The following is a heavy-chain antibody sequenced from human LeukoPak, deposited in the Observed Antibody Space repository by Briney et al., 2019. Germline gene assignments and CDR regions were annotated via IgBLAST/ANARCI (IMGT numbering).Heavy chain of an antibody. Sequence: PGGSLRLSCAASGFTFSSYSMNWVRQAPGKGLEWVSGISWNSGSIGYADSVKGRFTISRDNAKNSLYLQMNSLRAEDTALYYCAKDMYDILTGAGDYWGQGTLVTVSS. D-gene: IGHD3-9*01. J-gene: IGHJ4*02. V-gene: IGHV3-9*01. CDR1: GFTFSSYS. CDR2: ISWNSGSI. CDR3: AKDMYDILTGAGDY.